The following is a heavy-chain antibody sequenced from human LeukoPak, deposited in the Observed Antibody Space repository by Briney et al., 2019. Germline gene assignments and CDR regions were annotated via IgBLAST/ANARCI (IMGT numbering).Heavy chain of an antibody. Sequence: SETLSLACTVSSDSTSYYYWNWIRQPPGKGLEWIGYTYYTGKTNYNPSLKGRLSISIDMSNNQFSLRLSSVTAADTAVYYCARGGCSDGSCFGGWFDPWGQGTLVTVSS. CDR3: ARGGCSDGSCFGGWFDP. CDR2: TYYTGKT. V-gene: IGHV4-59*01. D-gene: IGHD3-16*01. J-gene: IGHJ5*02. CDR1: SDSTSYYY.